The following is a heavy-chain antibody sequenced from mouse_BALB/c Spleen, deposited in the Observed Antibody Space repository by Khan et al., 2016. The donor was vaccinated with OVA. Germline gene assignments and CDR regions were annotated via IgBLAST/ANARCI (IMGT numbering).Heavy chain of an antibody. J-gene: IGHJ3*01. CDR3: ARSTYRYAFAY. CDR1: GDSITSGF. Sequence: EVQLQESGPSLVQPSQTLSLTCSVTGDSITSGFWSWIRKFPGNNLEYMGYMIYIGYTYYNPSLKGRFSITRHQSKNQYYLLLNSVTTADTATYYCARSTYRYAFAYWGQGTLVTVSA. CDR2: MIYIGYT. V-gene: IGHV3-8*02. D-gene: IGHD2-14*01.